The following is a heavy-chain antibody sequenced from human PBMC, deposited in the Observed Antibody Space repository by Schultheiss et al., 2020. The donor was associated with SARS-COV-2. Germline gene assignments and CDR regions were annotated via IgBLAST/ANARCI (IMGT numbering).Heavy chain of an antibody. CDR3: AKDEKVPAAIPNYYYYYYMDV. D-gene: IGHD2-2*02. Sequence: GGSLRLSCAASGFTFSSYWMHWVRQAPGKGLEWVSAISGSGGSTYYADSVKGRFTISRDNSKNTLYLQMNSLRAEDTAVYYCAKDEKVPAAIPNYYYYYYMDVWGKGTTVTVSS. CDR1: GFTFSSYW. CDR2: ISGSGGST. J-gene: IGHJ6*03. V-gene: IGHV3-23*01.